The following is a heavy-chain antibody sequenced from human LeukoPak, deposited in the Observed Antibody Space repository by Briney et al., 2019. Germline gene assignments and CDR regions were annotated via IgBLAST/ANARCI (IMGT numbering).Heavy chain of an antibody. Sequence: GGSLRLSCAASGFTFSGSWMHWVRQTPGKGLVWVSRIIGDGSVTSYADSVKGRFTISRDNSKNTLYLQMNSLRAEDTAVYYCARSGDVLRYFDWLPNYYYGMDVWGQGTTVTVSS. CDR1: GFTFSGSW. CDR3: ARSGDVLRYFDWLPNYYYGMDV. CDR2: IIGDGSVT. J-gene: IGHJ6*02. V-gene: IGHV3-74*01. D-gene: IGHD3-9*01.